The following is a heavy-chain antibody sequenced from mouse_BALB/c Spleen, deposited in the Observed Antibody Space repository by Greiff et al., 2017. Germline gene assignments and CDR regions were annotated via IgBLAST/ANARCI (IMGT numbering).Heavy chain of an antibody. J-gene: IGHJ1*01. CDR1: GYTFTSYW. Sequence: VQLQQSGAELAKPGASVKMSCKASGYTFTSYWMHWVKQRPGQGLEWIGYINPSTGYTEYNQKFKDKATLTADKSSSTAYMQLSSLTSEDSAVYYCARSSRRYRYFDVWGAGTTVTVSS. CDR2: INPSTGYT. CDR3: ARSSRRYRYFDV. V-gene: IGHV1-7*01.